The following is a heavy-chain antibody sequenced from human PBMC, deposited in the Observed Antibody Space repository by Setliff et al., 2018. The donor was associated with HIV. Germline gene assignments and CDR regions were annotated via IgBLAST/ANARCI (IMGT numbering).Heavy chain of an antibody. CDR1: DGSISNYY. D-gene: IGHD3-22*01. CDR3: AGTELRYYDSSGYPRPYFDF. Sequence: PSETLSLTCTVSDGSISNYYWSWIRQPAGKGLEWIGRIQTSGRTNYNPSLKSRVTMSVDTSKNEFSLKLRSVTAADTAVYYCAGTELRYYDSSGYPRPYFDFWGQGTLVTVSS. J-gene: IGHJ4*02. CDR2: IQTSGRT. V-gene: IGHV4-4*07.